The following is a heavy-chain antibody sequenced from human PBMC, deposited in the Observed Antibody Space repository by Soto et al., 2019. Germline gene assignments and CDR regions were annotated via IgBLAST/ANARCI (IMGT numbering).Heavy chain of an antibody. CDR3: ARLCCSSSSCYSVGAFDI. CDR1: GFTFSSYG. D-gene: IGHD2-2*01. V-gene: IGHV3-33*01. Sequence: QVQLEESGGGVVQPGRSLRLSCAASGFTFSSYGMHWVRQAPGKGLEWVALIWFDGSDKYYVDSVKGRFTISRDNSKNTVHLQMNSLRVEDTAVYYCARLCCSSSSCYSVGAFDIRGQGTVVTVSS. J-gene: IGHJ3*02. CDR2: IWFDGSDK.